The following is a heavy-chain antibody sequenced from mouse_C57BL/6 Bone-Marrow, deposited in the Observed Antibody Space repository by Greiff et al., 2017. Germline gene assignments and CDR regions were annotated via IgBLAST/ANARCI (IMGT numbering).Heavy chain of an antibody. CDR3: ARKAYGSSFAY. Sequence: EVQRVESGGGLVQPGGSLKLSCAASGFTFSDYYMYWVRQTPEKRLEWVAYISNGGGSTYYPDTVKGRFTISRDNAKNTLYLQMSRLKSEDTAMYYCARKAYGSSFAYWGQGTLVTVSA. D-gene: IGHD1-1*01. CDR2: ISNGGGST. CDR1: GFTFSDYY. V-gene: IGHV5-12*01. J-gene: IGHJ3*01.